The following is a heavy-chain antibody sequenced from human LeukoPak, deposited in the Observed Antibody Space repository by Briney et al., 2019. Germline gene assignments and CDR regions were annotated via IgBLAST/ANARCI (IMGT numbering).Heavy chain of an antibody. CDR2: INPNSGGT. D-gene: IGHD3-22*01. CDR3: ARSSGYYTGDDAFDI. V-gene: IGHV1-2*02. CDR1: GYTFTGYY. J-gene: IGHJ3*02. Sequence: ASVKVSCKASGYTFTGYYMHWVRQAPGQGLEWMGWINPNSGGTNYAQKFQGRVTMTGDTSISTAYMELSRLRSDDTAVYYCARSSGYYTGDDAFDIWGQGTMVTVSS.